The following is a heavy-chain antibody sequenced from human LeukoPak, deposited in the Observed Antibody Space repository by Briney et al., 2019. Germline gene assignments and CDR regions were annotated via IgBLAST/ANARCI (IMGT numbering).Heavy chain of an antibody. CDR2: ISYDGNNK. CDR1: GFTFSSYG. J-gene: IGHJ4*02. Sequence: GRSLRLSCAASGFTFSSYGMHWVRQAPGKGLEWLAVISYDGNNKYYADSVKGRFTISRDNSKNTLYLQMNSLRAEDTAVYSSAKDLNYSPGDFWGQGTPVTVSS. CDR3: AKDLNYSPGDF. V-gene: IGHV3-30*18. D-gene: IGHD1-14*01.